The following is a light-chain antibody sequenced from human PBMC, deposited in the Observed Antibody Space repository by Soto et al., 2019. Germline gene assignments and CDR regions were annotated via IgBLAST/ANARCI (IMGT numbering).Light chain of an antibody. CDR1: SSDVGGYNY. V-gene: IGLV2-14*01. Sequence: QSALTQPASVSGSPGQSITISCTGTSSDVGGYNYVSWYQQHPGKAPKLMIYDVSNRPSGVSNRFSGSKSGNTASLTISGLQAEDEADYYCSSYTSDNTPVFATGTKLTVL. CDR3: SSYTSDNTPV. J-gene: IGLJ1*01. CDR2: DVS.